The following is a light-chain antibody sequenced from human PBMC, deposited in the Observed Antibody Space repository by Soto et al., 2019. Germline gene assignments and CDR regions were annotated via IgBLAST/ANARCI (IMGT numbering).Light chain of an antibody. CDR2: GAS. Sequence: EIVLTQSPGTLSLSPGERATLSCRASQSLSSTYLAWYQQKPGQAPRLLIYGASNRATGIPDRFSGSGSGTDFTLTISRLEPEDFAVYHCQHYGNSFVQGTKLEIK. CDR3: QHYGNS. J-gene: IGKJ2*01. CDR1: QSLSSTY. V-gene: IGKV3-20*01.